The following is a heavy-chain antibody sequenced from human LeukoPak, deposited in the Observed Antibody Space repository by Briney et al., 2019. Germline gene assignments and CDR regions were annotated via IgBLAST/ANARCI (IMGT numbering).Heavy chain of an antibody. CDR3: ARPPLFDSSLSDP. CDR2: IYYTGST. D-gene: IGHD6-13*01. V-gene: IGHV4-39*01. CDR1: GGSISSSGYY. Sequence: SETLSLTCTVSGGSISSSGYYWVWIRQPPGKGLEWIGGIYYTGSTYYNPSLRSRVTISVDTSKNQFSLKLTSVTAADTAVYFCARPPLFDSSLSDPWGQGTLVTVSS. J-gene: IGHJ5*02.